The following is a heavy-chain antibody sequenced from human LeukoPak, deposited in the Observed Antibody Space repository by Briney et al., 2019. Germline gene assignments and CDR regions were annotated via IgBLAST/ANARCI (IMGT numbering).Heavy chain of an antibody. Sequence: GGPLRLSCAASGFTFSSYAMHWVRQAPGKGLEWVAFIRYDGSDKYYADSVKGRFTISRDNSKNMLSLQVNSLRVDDTAVYYCAKGAITSSTTCYFDSWGQGTLVTVSS. CDR3: AKGAITSSTTCYFDS. CDR1: GFTFSSYA. V-gene: IGHV3-30*02. J-gene: IGHJ4*02. CDR2: IRYDGSDK. D-gene: IGHD2-2*01.